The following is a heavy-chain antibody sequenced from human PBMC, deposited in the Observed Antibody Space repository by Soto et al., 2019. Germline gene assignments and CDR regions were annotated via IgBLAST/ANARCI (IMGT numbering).Heavy chain of an antibody. CDR1: GFTFRDYA. CDR3: TRVSPDCSDGSCYPLN. CDR2: IRSNIYDGTT. Sequence: PGGSLRLSCMASGFTFRDYAISWFRQAPGKGLQWVSFIRSNIYDGTTEYDASVKGRFTISRDDSKAIAYLLMNSLRTEDAGVYYCTRVSPDCSDGSCYPLNWGQGTLVTVSS. V-gene: IGHV3-49*03. J-gene: IGHJ4*02. D-gene: IGHD2-15*01.